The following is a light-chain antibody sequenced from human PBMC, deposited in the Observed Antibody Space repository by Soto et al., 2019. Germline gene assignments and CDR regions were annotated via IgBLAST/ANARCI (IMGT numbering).Light chain of an antibody. J-gene: IGLJ3*02. CDR1: SSNIGGNT. Sequence: QSVLTQAPSASGTPGQRVTISCSGSSSNIGGNTVNWYQHRPGTAPKLLLYSDNERPSGVPDRVSGSKSGTSASLAISGPQSEDEADYYCATWDDSLNGWVFGGGTKVTVL. CDR3: ATWDDSLNGWV. V-gene: IGLV1-44*01. CDR2: SDN.